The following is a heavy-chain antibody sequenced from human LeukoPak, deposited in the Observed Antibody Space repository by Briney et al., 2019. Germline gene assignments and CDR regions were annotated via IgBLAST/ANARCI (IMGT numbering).Heavy chain of an antibody. V-gene: IGHV3-30*02. J-gene: IGHJ4*02. CDR1: GFTFSDYG. D-gene: IGHD3-22*01. CDR3: ARDLSGYYDY. Sequence: GGSLRLSCAASGFTFSDYGMVWVRVRQAPGKGLEWMAFIRFDGSITYYADSVKGRFTISRDNSKNTLYLQMNSLRAEDTAVYYCARDLSGYYDYWGQGTLVTVSS. CDR2: IRFDGSIT.